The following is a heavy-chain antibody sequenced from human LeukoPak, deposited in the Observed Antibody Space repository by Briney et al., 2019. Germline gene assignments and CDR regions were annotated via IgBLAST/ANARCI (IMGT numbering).Heavy chain of an antibody. D-gene: IGHD2-2*01. CDR3: ARALRVVPAATHRPPDY. CDR1: GGSFSGYS. J-gene: IGHJ4*02. CDR2: INHSGST. Sequence: PSETLSLTRAVYGGSFSGYSLSWIRQPPGKGLEWIGVINHSGSTNYNPSLKSRVTISVDTSKNQFSLMLSSVTAADTAVYYCARALRVVPAATHRPPDYWGQGTLVTVSS. V-gene: IGHV4-34*01.